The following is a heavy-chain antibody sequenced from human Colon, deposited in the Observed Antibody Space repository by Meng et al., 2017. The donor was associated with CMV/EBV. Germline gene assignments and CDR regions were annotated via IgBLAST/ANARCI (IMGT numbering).Heavy chain of an antibody. CDR3: AKGTGVTGFDY. V-gene: IGHV3-53*01. D-gene: IGHD4-23*01. CDR2: IYTGGST. CDR1: GFTVSNNY. Sequence: GESLKISCAASGFTVSNNYMSWVRQAPGKGLEWVSTIYTGGSTYYADSVKGRFTISRDNSKNTLYLQMNSLRAEDTAVYYCAKGTGVTGFDYWGQGTLVTVSS. J-gene: IGHJ4*02.